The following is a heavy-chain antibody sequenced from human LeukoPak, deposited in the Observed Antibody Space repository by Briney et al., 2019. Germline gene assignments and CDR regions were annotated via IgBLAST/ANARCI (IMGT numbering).Heavy chain of an antibody. J-gene: IGHJ4*02. V-gene: IGHV4-39*01. CDR2: LYSSGST. CDR1: GGSISSNNYF. Sequence: SETLSLTYTVSGGSISSNNYFWGWIRQSPGKGLEWIGSLYSSGSTHYNPSLKSRVTMSIDTSKNQFSLKLTSVTAADTAVYYCTRLHRMTTIGPHPPDYWGLGTLVTVSS. D-gene: IGHD6-6*01. CDR3: TRLHRMTTIGPHPPDY.